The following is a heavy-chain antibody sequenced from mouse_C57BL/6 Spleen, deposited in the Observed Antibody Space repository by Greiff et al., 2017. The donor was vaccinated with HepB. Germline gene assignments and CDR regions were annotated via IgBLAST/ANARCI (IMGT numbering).Heavy chain of an antibody. J-gene: IGHJ2*01. CDR1: GYAFTNYL. D-gene: IGHD1-1*01. Sequence: VHLVESGAELVRPGTSVKVSCKASGYAFTNYLIEWVKQRPGQGLEWIGVINPGSGGTNYNEKFKGKATLTADKSSSTAYMQLSSLTSEDSAVYFCARSSSSFFDYWGQGTTLTVSS. CDR2: INPGSGGT. V-gene: IGHV1-54*01. CDR3: ARSSSSFFDY.